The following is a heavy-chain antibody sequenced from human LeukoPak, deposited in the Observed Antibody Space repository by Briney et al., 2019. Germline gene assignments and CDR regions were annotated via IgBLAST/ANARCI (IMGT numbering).Heavy chain of an antibody. CDR1: GGSISSYY. CDR2: IYYSGST. D-gene: IGHD2-2*01. CDR3: ARQYCGSTGCYPYFDY. Sequence: SETLSLTCTVSGGSISSYYWSWIRPPPGKGLEWIGYIYYSGSTNYNPSLKSRVTISVDTAKNQFSLKLSSVTAADTAVYYCARQYCGSTGCYPYFDYWGQGTLVTVSS. J-gene: IGHJ4*02. V-gene: IGHV4-59*01.